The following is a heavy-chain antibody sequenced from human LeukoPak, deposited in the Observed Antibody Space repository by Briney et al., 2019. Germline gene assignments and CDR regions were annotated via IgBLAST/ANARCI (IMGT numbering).Heavy chain of an antibody. J-gene: IGHJ4*02. CDR1: GYTFTDYY. Sequence: ASVKVSFKASGYTFTDYYMHWVRQAPGQGFEWMGWINPNDGDTNYAQKFQGRVTMTRDTSISTAHMEVSRLRSDDTAVYYCARANFLYCSSTTCLFDYWGQGTLVTVSS. CDR2: INPNDGDT. D-gene: IGHD2-2*01. CDR3: ARANFLYCSSTTCLFDY. V-gene: IGHV1-2*02.